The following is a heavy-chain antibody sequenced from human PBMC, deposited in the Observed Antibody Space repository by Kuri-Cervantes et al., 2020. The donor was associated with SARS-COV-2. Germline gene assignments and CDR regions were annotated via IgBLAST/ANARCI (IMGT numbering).Heavy chain of an antibody. CDR1: GYSISSGYY. CDR3: ARRYGGHFHAVAARGPYYFDY. Sequence: GSLRLSCPVCGYSISSGYYWGWIRQPPRNGLEWIGSIYHSGSTYYNPSLKSRVTISVDKSKNQFSLKLSSVTAADTAVYYCARRYGGHFHAVAARGPYYFDYWGQGTLVTVSS. CDR2: IYHSGST. V-gene: IGHV4-38-2*01. J-gene: IGHJ4*02. D-gene: IGHD6-19*01.